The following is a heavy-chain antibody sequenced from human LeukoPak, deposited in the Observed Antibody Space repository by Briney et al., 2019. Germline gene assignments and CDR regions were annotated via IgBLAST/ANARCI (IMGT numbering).Heavy chain of an antibody. J-gene: IGHJ4*02. V-gene: IGHV4-59*12. CDR1: GGSISSYY. CDR2: IYYSGST. D-gene: IGHD6-13*01. CDR3: VRENIAAAAPDY. Sequence: SETLSLTCTVSGGSISSYYWSWIRQPPGKGLEWIGYIYYSGSTYSNPSLKSRVTISVDTSKNQFSLKLSSVTAADTAVYYCVRENIAAAAPDYWGQGTLVTVSS.